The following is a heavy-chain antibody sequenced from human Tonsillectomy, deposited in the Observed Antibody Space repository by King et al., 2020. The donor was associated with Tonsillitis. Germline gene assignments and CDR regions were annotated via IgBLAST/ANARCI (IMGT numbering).Heavy chain of an antibody. J-gene: IGHJ4*02. Sequence: VQLVESGGGVVQPGRSQRLSCAASGFTFWRYDMHWVRQAPGKGLEWVAVISYDGRSPYYADSVKGRFTISRDNSKNTLYLQMNSLRVEDTAVYYCARDLDYWGQGSLVTVSS. CDR1: GFTFWRYD. CDR2: ISYDGRSP. V-gene: IGHV3-30*07. CDR3: ARDLDY.